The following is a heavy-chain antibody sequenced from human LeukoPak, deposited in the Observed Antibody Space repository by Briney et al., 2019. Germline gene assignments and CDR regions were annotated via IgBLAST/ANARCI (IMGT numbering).Heavy chain of an antibody. V-gene: IGHV4-4*09. CDR2: IYTSGST. CDR3: ARQPVRSYYYYMDV. Sequence: SETLSLTCTVSGGSISSYYWSWIRQPPGKGLEWIGYIYTSGSTNYNPSLKSRVTILVDTSKNQFSLKLSSVTAADTAVYYCARQPVRSYYYYMDVWGKGTTVTVSS. CDR1: GGSISSYY. J-gene: IGHJ6*03. D-gene: IGHD1-14*01.